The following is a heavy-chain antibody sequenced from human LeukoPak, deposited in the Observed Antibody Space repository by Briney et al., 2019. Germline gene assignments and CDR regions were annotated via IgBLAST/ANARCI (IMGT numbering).Heavy chain of an antibody. CDR2: IKSRSDGGTT. CDR3: SRGGDCNNGVCFISGY. J-gene: IGHJ4*02. V-gene: IGHV3-15*05. CDR1: GFTFSKAW. Sequence: GGSLRLSCVASGFTFSKAWLSWVRQAPGKGLEWVGHIKSRSDGGTTDYNAPVKGRFTISRDDSRNMVFLQMDSLTTEDTAVYYCSRGGDCNNGVCFISGYWGQGTLVTVSS. D-gene: IGHD2-8*01.